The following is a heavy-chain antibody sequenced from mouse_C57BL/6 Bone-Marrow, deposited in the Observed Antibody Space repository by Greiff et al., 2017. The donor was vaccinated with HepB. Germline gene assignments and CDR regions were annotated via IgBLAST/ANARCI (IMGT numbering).Heavy chain of an antibody. J-gene: IGHJ3*01. CDR3: ARRLTTVVARNGDFDY. D-gene: IGHD1-1*01. CDR1: GYTFTDYN. V-gene: IGHV1-18*01. CDR2: INPNNGGT. Sequence: VQLQQSGPELVKPGASVKIPCKASGYTFTDYNMDWVKQSHGKSLEWIGDINPNNGGTIYNQKFKGKATLTVDKSSSTAYMELRSLTSEDTAVYYCARRLTTVVARNGDFDYWGQGTLVTVSA.